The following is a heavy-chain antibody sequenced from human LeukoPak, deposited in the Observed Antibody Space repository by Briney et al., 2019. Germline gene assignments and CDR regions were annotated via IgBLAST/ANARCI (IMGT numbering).Heavy chain of an antibody. CDR1: GFTFSSYA. V-gene: IGHV3-23*01. CDR2: ISGSGGSI. Sequence: GGSLRLSCAASGFTFSSYAMSWVRQAPGKGLEWVSAISGSGGSIYYADSVKGRFTISRDNSKNTLYLQMNSLRAEDTAVYYCAKGTNWNYYFDYWGQGTLVTVSS. CDR3: AKGTNWNYYFDY. J-gene: IGHJ4*02. D-gene: IGHD1-7*01.